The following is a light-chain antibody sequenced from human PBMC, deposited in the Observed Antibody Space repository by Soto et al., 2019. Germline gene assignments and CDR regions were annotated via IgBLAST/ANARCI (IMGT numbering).Light chain of an antibody. J-gene: IGKJ1*01. CDR3: QQYSDRPQWT. Sequence: EIVMTQSPATLSVSPGERATLSCRASQSGSGNFDWYQQKPGQAPRLLIYCTTTRATGIPARFSGSGSGTALTLDISSLQSEDFAVYFCQQYSDRPQWTFGQGI. V-gene: IGKV3-15*01. CDR1: QSGSGN. CDR2: CTT.